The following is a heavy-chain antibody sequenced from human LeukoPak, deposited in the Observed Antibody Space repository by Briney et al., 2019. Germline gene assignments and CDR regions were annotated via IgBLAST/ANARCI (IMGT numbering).Heavy chain of an antibody. Sequence: ASVKVSCKASGYTFTSHDINWVRQATGQGLEWMGWMNPNSGNTGYAQKFQGRVTITRNNSISTVYMELSSLRSEDTAVYYCARDVAYYDSSGVRPDAFDIWGQGTMVTVSS. CDR3: ARDVAYYDSSGVRPDAFDI. V-gene: IGHV1-8*03. CDR2: MNPNSGNT. J-gene: IGHJ3*02. D-gene: IGHD3-22*01. CDR1: GYTFTSHD.